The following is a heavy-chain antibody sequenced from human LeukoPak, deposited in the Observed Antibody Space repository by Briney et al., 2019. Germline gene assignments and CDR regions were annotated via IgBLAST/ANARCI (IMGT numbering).Heavy chain of an antibody. CDR3: ARGYDFWSGYPY. D-gene: IGHD3-3*01. Sequence: SETLSLTCTVSGGSISSSSYYWGWIRQPPGKGLEWIGEINHSGSTNYNPSLKSRVTISVDTSKNQFSLKLSSVTAADTAVYYCARGYDFWSGYPYWGQGTLVTVSS. V-gene: IGHV4-39*07. CDR1: GGSISSSSYY. CDR2: INHSGST. J-gene: IGHJ4*02.